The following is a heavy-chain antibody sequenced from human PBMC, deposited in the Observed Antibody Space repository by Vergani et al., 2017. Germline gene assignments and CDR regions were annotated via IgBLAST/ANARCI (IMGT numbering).Heavy chain of an antibody. V-gene: IGHV4-31*03. J-gene: IGHJ4*02. CDR1: GGSISSGSYY. D-gene: IGHD3-10*01. CDR2: IYYSGST. CDR3: SSHFYYGSGSYSSPPDY. Sequence: QVQLQESGPGLVKPSQTLSLICTVSGGSISSGSYYWSWIRQPAGKGLEWIGYIYYSGSTDYNPSLKSRVTISVDTSKNQFSLKLSSVTAPDPAVYYFSSHFYYGSGSYSSPPDYWGQGTLVTVSS.